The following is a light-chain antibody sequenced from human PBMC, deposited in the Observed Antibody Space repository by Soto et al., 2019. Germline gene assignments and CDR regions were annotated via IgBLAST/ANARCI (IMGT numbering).Light chain of an antibody. CDR3: QQRSNWPYT. J-gene: IGKJ2*01. Sequence: EIVLTQSPATLSLSPGERATLSCRASQSVSSYLAWYQQKPGQALRLLIYDASNRATGIPARFSGSGSGTDFTLTSNSLEPEDFALYYCQQRSNWPYTFGQGTKLEIK. CDR2: DAS. CDR1: QSVSSY. V-gene: IGKV3-11*01.